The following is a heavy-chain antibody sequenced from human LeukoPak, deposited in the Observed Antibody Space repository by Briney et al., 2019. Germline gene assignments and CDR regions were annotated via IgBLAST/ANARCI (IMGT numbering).Heavy chain of an antibody. J-gene: IGHJ4*02. CDR3: ARRAGGYSHPYDY. D-gene: IGHD4-23*01. V-gene: IGHV3-64*01. CDR2: ISSNGGST. Sequence: GGSLRLSCAASGFTFSSYAMHWARQAPGKGLEYVSAISSNGGSTYYANSVKGRFTISRDNSKNTLYLQMGSLRAEDMAVYYCARRAGGYSHPYDYWGQGTLVTVSS. CDR1: GFTFSSYA.